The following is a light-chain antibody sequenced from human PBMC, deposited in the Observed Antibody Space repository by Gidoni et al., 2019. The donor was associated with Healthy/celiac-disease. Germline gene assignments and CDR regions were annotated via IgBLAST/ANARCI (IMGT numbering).Light chain of an antibody. CDR2: KAS. Sequence: DLPLTQSPSTMSASVGDRVTITCRAIQSISSWLAWYQQKPGKAPKLLIYKASSLESGVPSRVSGSGSLTEFTLTISSLQPDDCATYYCQQYNSYLYTFGQGTKLEIK. V-gene: IGKV1-5*03. CDR3: QQYNSYLYT. CDR1: QSISSW. J-gene: IGKJ2*01.